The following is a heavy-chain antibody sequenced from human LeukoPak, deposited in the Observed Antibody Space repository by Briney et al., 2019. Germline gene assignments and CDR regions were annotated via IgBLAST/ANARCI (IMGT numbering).Heavy chain of an antibody. D-gene: IGHD1/OR15-1a*01. CDR3: AREGGRVVIGTFDH. CDR2: IQYDESSK. CDR1: GITFNGSG. J-gene: IGHJ4*02. Sequence: GGSLRLSCVASGITFNGSGMHWVRQAPGKGLEWVAFIQYDESSKYYADSVKGRFTISRDNSKNTVYLQMYSLRGEDTAAYYCAREGGRVVIGTFDHWGQGTLVTVSS. V-gene: IGHV3-30*02.